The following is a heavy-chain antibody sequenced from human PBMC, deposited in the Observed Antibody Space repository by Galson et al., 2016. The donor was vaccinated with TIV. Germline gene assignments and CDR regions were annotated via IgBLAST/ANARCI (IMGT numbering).Heavy chain of an antibody. CDR2: INPYSADT. Sequence: SVKVSCKASEYPFSAYYIHWVRQAPGQGLEWMGWINPYSADTNYAQSFQGRVSMTSDTSINTAYMELSRLRPDDTAIFFCARGFNYGFDFYYGMDVWGPGTAVTVSS. CDR1: EYPFSAYY. J-gene: IGHJ6*02. D-gene: IGHD5-18*01. CDR3: ARGFNYGFDFYYGMDV. V-gene: IGHV1-2*02.